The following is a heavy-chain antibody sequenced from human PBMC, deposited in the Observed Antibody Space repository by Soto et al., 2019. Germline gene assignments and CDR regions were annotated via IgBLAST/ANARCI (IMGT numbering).Heavy chain of an antibody. CDR2: IRSKANSYAT. J-gene: IGHJ6*02. Sequence: GGSLRLSCAASGFTFSGSAMHWVRQASGKGLEWVGRIRSKANSYATAYAASVKGRFTISRDDSKNTAYLQMNSLKTEDTAVYYCTRLGDWDYPTSEAYYYYYGMDVWGQGTTVTVSS. D-gene: IGHD2-21*01. V-gene: IGHV3-73*01. CDR3: TRLGDWDYPTSEAYYYYYGMDV. CDR1: GFTFSGSA.